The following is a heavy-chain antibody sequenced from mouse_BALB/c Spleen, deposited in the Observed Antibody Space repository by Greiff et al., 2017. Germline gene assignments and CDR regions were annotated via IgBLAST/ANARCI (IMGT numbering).Heavy chain of an antibody. CDR3: ERLYNSHYFDY. D-gene: IGHD2-12*01. CDR1: GFTFSSYT. V-gene: IGHV5-12-2*01. Sequence: EVMLVESGGGLVQPGGSLKLSCAASGFTFSSYTMSWVRQTPEKRLEWVAYISNGGGSTYYPDTVKGRFTISRDNAKNTLYLQMSSLKSEDTAMYYCERLYNSHYFDYWGQGTTLTVSA. J-gene: IGHJ2*01. CDR2: ISNGGGST.